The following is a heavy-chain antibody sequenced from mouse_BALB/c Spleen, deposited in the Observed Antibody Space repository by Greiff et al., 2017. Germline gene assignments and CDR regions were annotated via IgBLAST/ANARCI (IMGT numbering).Heavy chain of an antibody. J-gene: IGHJ4*01. CDR1: GFTFSSFG. CDR2: ISSGSSTI. CDR3: ARSGYYGSIGYAMDY. V-gene: IGHV5-17*02. D-gene: IGHD1-1*01. Sequence: EVKVVESGGGLVQPGGSRKLSCAASGFTFSSFGMHWVRQAPEKGLEWVAYISSGSSTIYYADTVKGRFTISRDNPKNTLFLQMTSLRSEDTAMYYCARSGYYGSIGYAMDYWGQGTSVTVSS.